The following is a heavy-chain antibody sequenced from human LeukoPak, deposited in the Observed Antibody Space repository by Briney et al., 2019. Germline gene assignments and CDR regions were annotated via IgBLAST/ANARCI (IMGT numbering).Heavy chain of an antibody. CDR2: IDQPGSQH. Sequence: GSLRLSCAASGFFFSSSLMILVRQAPGEGLEGVANIDQPGSQHYSVESVRGRFTISRDNAKNSLFLQLNSLRVEDTAVYCCARGLGRGTADYWGQGTLVTVSS. CDR1: GFFFSSSL. D-gene: IGHD3-10*01. V-gene: IGHV3-7*01. J-gene: IGHJ4*02. CDR3: ARGLGRGTADY.